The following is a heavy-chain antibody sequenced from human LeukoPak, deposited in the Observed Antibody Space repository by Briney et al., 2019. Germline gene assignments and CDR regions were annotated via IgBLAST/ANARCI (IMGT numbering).Heavy chain of an antibody. D-gene: IGHD1-14*01. CDR1: GFTFSSYS. CDR2: ISSSSSTI. V-gene: IGHV3-48*04. J-gene: IGHJ4*02. CDR3: ARGGLPKPFDY. Sequence: PGGSLRLSCAASGFTFSSYSMNWVRQAPGKGLEWVSYISSSSSTIYYADSVKGRFTISRDNAKNSLYLQMNSLRAEDTAVYYCARGGLPKPFDYWGQGTLVTVSS.